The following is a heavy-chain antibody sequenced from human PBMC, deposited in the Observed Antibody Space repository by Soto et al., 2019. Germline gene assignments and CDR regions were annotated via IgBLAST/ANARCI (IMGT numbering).Heavy chain of an antibody. Sequence: QLQLQESGPGLVKPSETLSLTCTVSGGSISSSTYYWGWIRQPPGKGLEWIGSIYYSGSTYYNPSLKSRVTITVDTSKNQFSLKLSSVTAADTAVYYCANSYGDYVSYWGQGTLVTVSS. J-gene: IGHJ4*02. V-gene: IGHV4-39*01. CDR1: GGSISSSTYY. D-gene: IGHD4-17*01. CDR2: IYYSGST. CDR3: ANSYGDYVSY.